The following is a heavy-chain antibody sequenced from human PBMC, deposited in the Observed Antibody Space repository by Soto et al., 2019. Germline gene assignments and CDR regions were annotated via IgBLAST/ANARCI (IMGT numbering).Heavy chain of an antibody. CDR3: ARGDYDFWSGLYEY. Sequence: ASVKVSCKASGYTFTGYYMHWVRQAPGQGLEWMGWINPNSGGTNYAQKFQGWVTMTRDTSISTAYMELSRLRSDDTAVYYCARGDYDFWSGLYEYWGQGTLVTVSS. CDR2: INPNSGGT. CDR1: GYTFTGYY. V-gene: IGHV1-2*04. D-gene: IGHD3-3*01. J-gene: IGHJ4*02.